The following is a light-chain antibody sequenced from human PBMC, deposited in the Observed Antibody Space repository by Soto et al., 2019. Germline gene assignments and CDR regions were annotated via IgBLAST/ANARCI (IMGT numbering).Light chain of an antibody. J-gene: IGKJ1*01. V-gene: IGKV3-11*01. CDR2: GAF. Sequence: IVLTQSPGTLSLSPGERTTLSYRASQSISRYLAWYQQKPGQAPRFLIYGAFSRATGIPDRFSGSGSGTDFTLTIRSLEPEDFAVYYCQQRNNWPGTFGQGTKVDI. CDR3: QQRNNWPGT. CDR1: QSISRY.